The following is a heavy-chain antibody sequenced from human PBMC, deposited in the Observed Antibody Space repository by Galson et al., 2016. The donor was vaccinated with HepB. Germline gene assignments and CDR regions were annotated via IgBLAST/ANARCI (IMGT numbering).Heavy chain of an antibody. CDR2: IYSGGTT. Sequence: SLRLSCAASGFTVGNNFMSWVRQAPGKGLEWVSLIYSGGTTSYADSVKGRFTISRDNSKNMLYLQMNSLRAEDTAVYYCARDRTDIPGGMDVWGQGTTVTVSS. D-gene: IGHD3-9*01. CDR1: GFTVGNNF. V-gene: IGHV3-53*01. J-gene: IGHJ6*02. CDR3: ARDRTDIPGGMDV.